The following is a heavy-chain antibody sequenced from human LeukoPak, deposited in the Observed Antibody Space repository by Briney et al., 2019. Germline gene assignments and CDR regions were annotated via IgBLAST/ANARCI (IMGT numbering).Heavy chain of an antibody. J-gene: IGHJ3*02. CDR2: IYYSGST. CDR1: GGSISSGDYY. D-gene: IGHD5-12*01. CDR3: AREVTTSTFDI. V-gene: IGHV4-30-4*01. Sequence: SQTLSLTCTVSGGSISSGDYYWSWIRQPPGKGLEWIGYIYYSGSTYYNPSLKSRVTISVDTSKNQFSPKLSSVTAADTAVYYCAREVTTSTFDIWGQGTMVTVSS.